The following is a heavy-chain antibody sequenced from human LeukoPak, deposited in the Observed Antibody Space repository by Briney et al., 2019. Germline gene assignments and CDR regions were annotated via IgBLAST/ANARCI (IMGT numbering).Heavy chain of an antibody. CDR2: ISWDGGST. D-gene: IGHD2-2*01. V-gene: IGHV3-43*01. CDR3: AKDSGYCSSTSCSTYNWFDP. J-gene: IGHJ5*02. Sequence: GGSLRLSXAASGFTFDDYTMHWVRQAPGKGLEWVSLISWDGGSTYYADSVKGRFTISRDNSKNSLYLQMNSLRTEDTALYYCAKDSGYCSSTSCSTYNWFDPWGQGTLVTVSS. CDR1: GFTFDDYT.